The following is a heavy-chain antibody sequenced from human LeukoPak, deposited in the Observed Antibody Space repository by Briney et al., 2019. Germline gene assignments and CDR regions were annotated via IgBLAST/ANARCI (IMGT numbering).Heavy chain of an antibody. CDR2: IYSGGST. Sequence: GGSLRLSCAASGFTFSSYAMSWVRQAPGKGLEWVSVIYSGGSTYYADSVKGRFTISRDNSKNTLYLQMNSLRAEDTAVYYCARWPTPTLSAGNAFDIWGQGTMVTVSS. D-gene: IGHD3-16*02. V-gene: IGHV3-66*01. CDR1: GFTFSSYA. CDR3: ARWPTPTLSAGNAFDI. J-gene: IGHJ3*02.